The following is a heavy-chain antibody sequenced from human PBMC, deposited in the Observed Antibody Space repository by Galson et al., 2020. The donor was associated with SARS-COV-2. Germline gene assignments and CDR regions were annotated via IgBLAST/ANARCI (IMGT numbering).Heavy chain of an antibody. D-gene: IGHD1-26*01. CDR2: IYYSGST. CDR1: GGSISSYY. CDR3: ARIMSSLYLPYYCYMDV. V-gene: IGHV4-59*01. J-gene: IGHJ6*03. Sequence: SETLSLTCTVSGGSISSYYWSWIRQPPGKGLEWIGYIYYSGSTTYNPSLKNRVTIAVDTSKNQFSLKLSTVTAADTAVYYCARIMSSLYLPYYCYMDVWGKGPTVTVSS.